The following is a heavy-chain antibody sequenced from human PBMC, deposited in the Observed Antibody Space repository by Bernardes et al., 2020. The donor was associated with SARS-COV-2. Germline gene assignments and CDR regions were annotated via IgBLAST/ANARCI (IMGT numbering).Heavy chain of an antibody. CDR3: VRSYYDFWSGSPFDY. V-gene: IGHV3-64D*06. J-gene: IGHJ4*01. D-gene: IGHD3-3*01. CDR1: GFTFSRYS. CDR2: ISSNGGST. Sequence: GGSLRLSCSASGFTFSRYSMHWVRQAPGKRLEFVSAISSNGGSTYYADSVKARFTISRDNSKNSLYLQMSSLRTEDTAVYYCVRSYYDFWSGSPFDYWGHGTLVTVSS.